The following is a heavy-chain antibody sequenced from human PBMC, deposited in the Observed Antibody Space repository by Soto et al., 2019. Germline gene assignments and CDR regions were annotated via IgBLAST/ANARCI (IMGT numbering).Heavy chain of an antibody. CDR3: AHRYLNYEFDY. V-gene: IGHV2-5*02. J-gene: IGHJ4*02. CDR1: GFSLTTGGVG. CDR2: IYWVDDE. Sequence: QITLKESGPTLVKPTQTLTLTCTFSGFSLTTGGVGVGWIRQPPGKALEWLALIYWVDDERYSPSLKSRLTITKNTSKNQVVLTMTNMDPVDTATYYCAHRYLNYEFDYWGPGTLVTVSS. D-gene: IGHD3-3*01.